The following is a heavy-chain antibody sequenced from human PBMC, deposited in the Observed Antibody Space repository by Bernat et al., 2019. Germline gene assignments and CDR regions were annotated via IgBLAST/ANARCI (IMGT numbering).Heavy chain of an antibody. V-gene: IGHV3-72*01. J-gene: IGHJ4*02. Sequence: EVQLVESGGDLGQPGGSLRISCAASGFTFSDYYMDWVRQTPEKGLEWVGRSRNKANRYTTEYAASVKGRFSISRDDSKNSLHLQMNSLRLEDTATYYCTRVTPYGSGRYYPEYWGQGTLVTVSS. CDR1: GFTFSDYY. D-gene: IGHD2-15*01. CDR2: SRNKANRYTT. CDR3: TRVTPYGSGRYYPEY.